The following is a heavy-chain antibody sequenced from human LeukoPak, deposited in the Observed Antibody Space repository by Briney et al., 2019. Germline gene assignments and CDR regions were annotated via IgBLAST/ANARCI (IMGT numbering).Heavy chain of an antibody. Sequence: SVKVSCKASGGTFSSYAISWVRQAPGQGLEWMGGIIPLFGTPNYAQKFQGRVTITADKSTSTAYMELSSLRSEDTAVYYCARRPSYYDSWSGFIGYMDVWGKGATVTVSS. D-gene: IGHD3-3*01. J-gene: IGHJ6*03. CDR2: IIPLFGTP. CDR3: ARRPSYYDSWSGFIGYMDV. V-gene: IGHV1-69*06. CDR1: GGTFSSYA.